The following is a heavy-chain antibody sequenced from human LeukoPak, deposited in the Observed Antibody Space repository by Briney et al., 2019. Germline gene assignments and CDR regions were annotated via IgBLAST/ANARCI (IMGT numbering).Heavy chain of an antibody. CDR1: GFTFSSYE. CDR3: AKDRDGSGSSLDY. J-gene: IGHJ4*02. Sequence: GGSLRLSCAASGFTFSSYEMNWVRQAPGKGLEWVSDISSSGGTIYYADSVKGRFTISRDNAKNSLYLQMNSLRAEDTAVYYCAKDRDGSGSSLDYWGQGTLVTVSS. D-gene: IGHD3-10*01. CDR2: ISSSGGTI. V-gene: IGHV3-48*03.